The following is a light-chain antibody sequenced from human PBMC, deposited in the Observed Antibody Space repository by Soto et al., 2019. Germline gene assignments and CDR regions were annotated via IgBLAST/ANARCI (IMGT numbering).Light chain of an antibody. CDR3: QHYNRWPFT. J-gene: IGKJ3*01. CDR1: QSVISN. Sequence: EMVMTQSPVTLSVSPGESATLSCRASQSVISNLAWYQQKPGQAPRLLLYGASTRATGIPDRFSGSGSGTEFTLTINSLQSADFAVYYCQHYNRWPFTFGTGNKVDIK. V-gene: IGKV3-15*01. CDR2: GAS.